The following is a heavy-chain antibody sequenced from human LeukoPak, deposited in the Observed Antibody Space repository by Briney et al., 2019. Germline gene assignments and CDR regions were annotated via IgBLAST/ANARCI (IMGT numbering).Heavy chain of an antibody. CDR3: ARDLQLELAY. CDR1: GYTFTGYF. V-gene: IGHV1-2*02. J-gene: IGHJ4*02. D-gene: IGHD1-1*01. CDR2: INPNSGGT. Sequence: ASVKVSCKASGYTFTGYFIHWVRQAPGQGLEWMAWINPNSGGTNYAQKFQGRVTMTRDTSISTAYMELSRLRSDDTAVYYCARDLQLELAYWGQGTLVTVSS.